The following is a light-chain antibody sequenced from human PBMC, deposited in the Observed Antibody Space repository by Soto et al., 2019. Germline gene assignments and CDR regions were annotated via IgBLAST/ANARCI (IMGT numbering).Light chain of an antibody. Sequence: DIQMTQSPSSLSASVGDRVTVTCRASQSISSYLNWYQQKPGKAPKLLIYAAYSLQSGVPSRFSRSGSGTDFTLTISSLQPEDFATYYCPQSYSTILLTFGGGTKV. CDR2: AAY. CDR1: QSISSY. CDR3: PQSYSTILLT. J-gene: IGKJ4*01. V-gene: IGKV1-39*01.